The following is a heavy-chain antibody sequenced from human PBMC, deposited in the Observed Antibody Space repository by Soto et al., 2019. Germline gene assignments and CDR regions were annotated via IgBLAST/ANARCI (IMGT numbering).Heavy chain of an antibody. CDR1: GGSISSGGYY. J-gene: IGHJ5*02. V-gene: IGHV4-31*03. CDR3: ARDRIVAVPDEASGFDP. D-gene: IGHD2-2*01. Sequence: PSETLSLTCTVSGGSISSGGYYWSWIRQHPGKGLEWIGYIYYSESTYYNPSLKSRVTISVDTSKNQFSLKLSSVTAADTAVYYCARDRIVAVPDEASGFDPWGQGTLVTVSS. CDR2: IYYSEST.